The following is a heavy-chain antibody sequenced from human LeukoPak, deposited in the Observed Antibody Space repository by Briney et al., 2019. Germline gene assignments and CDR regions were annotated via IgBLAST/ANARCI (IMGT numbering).Heavy chain of an antibody. CDR3: AREIDNYGDYEAFDI. D-gene: IGHD4-17*01. V-gene: IGHV4-4*07. J-gene: IGHJ3*02. CDR1: GGSISSYY. Sequence: SETLSLTCTVPGGSISSYYWSWIRQPAGKGLEWIGRIYTSGSTNYNPSLKSRVTMSVDTSKNQFSLKLSSVTAADTAVYYCAREIDNYGDYEAFDIWGQGTMVTVSS. CDR2: IYTSGST.